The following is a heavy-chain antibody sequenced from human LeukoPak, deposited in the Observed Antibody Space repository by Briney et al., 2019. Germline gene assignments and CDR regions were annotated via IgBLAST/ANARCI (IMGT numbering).Heavy chain of an antibody. CDR1: GYTFTSYG. J-gene: IGHJ4*02. D-gene: IGHD1-1*01. Sequence: ASVKVSREASGYTFTSYGISWVRQAPGQGLEWRGWISAYNGNTNYAQKLQGRVTVTTDTSTSTAYMELRSLRSDDTAVYYFSRGYNWNDVPKGFDYWGQGTLVTVSS. V-gene: IGHV1-18*04. CDR3: SRGYNWNDVPKGFDY. CDR2: ISAYNGNT.